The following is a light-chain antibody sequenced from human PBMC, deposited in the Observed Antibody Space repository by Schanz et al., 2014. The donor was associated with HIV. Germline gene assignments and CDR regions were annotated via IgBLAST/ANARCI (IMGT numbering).Light chain of an antibody. Sequence: QSVLTQPASVSGSPGQSISISCTGTSGDVGSYNYVSWYQQHPGKAPKLMIYDVSNWPSGVSNRFSGSKSGNTASLTISGLQAEDEADYYCSSYTSSSTLVFGTGTKLTVL. CDR3: SSYTSSSTLV. V-gene: IGLV2-14*03. J-gene: IGLJ1*01. CDR1: SGDVGSYNY. CDR2: DVS.